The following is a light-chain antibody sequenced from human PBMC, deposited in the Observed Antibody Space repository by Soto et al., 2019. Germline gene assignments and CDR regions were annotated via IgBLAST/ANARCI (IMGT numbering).Light chain of an antibody. CDR1: SSNIGSNT. V-gene: IGLV1-44*01. Sequence: QSALTQPPSASGAPGQRVTSSGSGSSSNIGSNTVNWYQQFPGTAPRVLMYSNNQRPSGVPDRFSGSKSGTSVFLAISGLQSDDEADYYCAAWDDSLDGPVFGGGTKLTVL. CDR3: AAWDDSLDGPV. J-gene: IGLJ3*02. CDR2: SNN.